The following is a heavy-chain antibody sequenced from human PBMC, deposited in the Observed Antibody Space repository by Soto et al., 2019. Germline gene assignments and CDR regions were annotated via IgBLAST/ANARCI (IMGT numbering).Heavy chain of an antibody. J-gene: IGHJ4*02. V-gene: IGHV3-30*18. D-gene: IGHD5-12*01. CDR3: AKGGSGAPNY. CDR1: GFTFSSYG. CDR2: ISYDGSNK. Sequence: ESGGGVVQPGRSLRLSCAASGFTFSSYGMHWVRQAPGKGLEWVAVISYDGSNKYYADSVKGRFTISRDNSKNTLYLQMNSLRAEDTAVYYCAKGGSGAPNYWGQGTLVTVSS.